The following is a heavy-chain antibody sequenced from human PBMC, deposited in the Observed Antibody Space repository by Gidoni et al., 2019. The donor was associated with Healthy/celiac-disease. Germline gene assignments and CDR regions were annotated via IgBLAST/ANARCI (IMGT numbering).Heavy chain of an antibody. CDR1: GYTVTSNY. Sequence: QVQLVQHGAVVKKPGASVKVSCKASGYTVTSNYMHWVRQAPGQGLVWMGIINPSGGSTSYAQKFQGRVTMTRDTSTSTVYMELSSLRSADTAVYYCARGGIAAAIDYWGQGTLVTVSS. V-gene: IGHV1-46*01. CDR2: INPSGGST. D-gene: IGHD6-13*01. J-gene: IGHJ4*02. CDR3: ARGGIAAAIDY.